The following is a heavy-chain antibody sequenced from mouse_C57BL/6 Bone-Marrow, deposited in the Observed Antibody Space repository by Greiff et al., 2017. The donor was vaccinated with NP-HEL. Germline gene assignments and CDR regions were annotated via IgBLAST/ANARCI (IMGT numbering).Heavy chain of an antibody. CDR3: ARQTGYWYFDV. J-gene: IGHJ1*03. CDR1: GFTFSDYY. CDR2: ISNGGGST. V-gene: IGHV5-12*01. Sequence: EVKLQESGGGLVQPGGSLKLSCAASGFTFSDYYMYWVRQTPEKRLEWVAYISNGGGSTYYPDTVKGRFTISRDNAKKPLYLQMSRLKSEDTAMYYCARQTGYWYFDVWGTGTTVTVSS.